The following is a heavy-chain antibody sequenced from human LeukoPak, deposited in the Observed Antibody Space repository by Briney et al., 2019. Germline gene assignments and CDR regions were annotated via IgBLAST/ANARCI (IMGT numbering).Heavy chain of an antibody. CDR2: IYSGGTT. CDR1: GFSVSSNF. CDR3: ARDGYGNNYMDV. J-gene: IGHJ6*03. V-gene: IGHV3-53*01. Sequence: HPGGSLRLSCAASGFSVSSNFMSWVRQAPGKGLEWVSVIYSGGTTCYADSVKGRFTISRDNSKNTLSLQMNNLRVEDTAVYYCARDGYGNNYMDVWGKGTTVTVSS. D-gene: IGHD1/OR15-1a*01.